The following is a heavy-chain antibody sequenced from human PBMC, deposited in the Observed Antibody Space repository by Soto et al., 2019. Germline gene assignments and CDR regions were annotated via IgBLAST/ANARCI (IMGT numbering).Heavy chain of an antibody. CDR1: GFTFSSYA. V-gene: IGHV3-30-3*01. Sequence: QVQLVESGGGVVQPGRSLRLSCAASGFTFSSYAMHWVRQAPGKGLEWVAVILSDGSNKWYLDSVKGRFTISRDNSKNTLYLQMNSLRAEDTAVYYCARDVFQEDVWGQGTTVTVSS. CDR2: ILSDGSNK. J-gene: IGHJ6*02. CDR3: ARDVFQEDV.